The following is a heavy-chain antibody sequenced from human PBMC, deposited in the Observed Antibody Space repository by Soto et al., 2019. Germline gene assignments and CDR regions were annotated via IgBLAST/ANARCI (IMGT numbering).Heavy chain of an antibody. CDR2: IKPDGNTV. Sequence: EVYLVESGGGLVQPGGSLRLSCAASGFTFTKYWMSWVRQAPGKGLEWVANIKPDGNTVSHLDSVKGRFTISRDTAKNSVFLQMNSLRVEDTAVYYCGRAGHWGQGTLVTVSS. V-gene: IGHV3-7*05. CDR1: GFTFTKYW. J-gene: IGHJ4*02. CDR3: GRAGH.